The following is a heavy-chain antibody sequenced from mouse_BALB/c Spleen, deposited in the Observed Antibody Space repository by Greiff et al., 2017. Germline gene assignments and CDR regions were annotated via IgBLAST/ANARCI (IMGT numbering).Heavy chain of an antibody. CDR2: ILPGSGST. CDR1: GYTFSSYW. CDR3: ARKEDLTPDAMDY. V-gene: IGHV1-9*01. J-gene: IGHJ4*01. Sequence: QVQLKQSGAELMKPGASVKISCKATGYTFSSYWIEWVKQRPGHGLEWIGEILPGSGSTNYNEKFKGKATFTADTSSNTAYMQLSSLTSEDSAVYYCARKEDLTPDAMDYWGQGTSVTVSS.